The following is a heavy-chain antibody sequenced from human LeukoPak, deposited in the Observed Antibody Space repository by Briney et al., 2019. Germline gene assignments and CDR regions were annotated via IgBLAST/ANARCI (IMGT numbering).Heavy chain of an antibody. J-gene: IGHJ4*02. CDR2: IRGSDGST. V-gene: IGHV3-23*01. CDR1: GFPFSTYA. Sequence: GGSLRLSCAASGFPFSTYAMSWVRQAPGKGLGWVSSIRGSDGSTYYADSVKGRFAISRDNSKNTLYLQMNSLRAEDTAVYYCAKDVYGDYGGLDYWGQGTLVTVSS. CDR3: AKDVYGDYGGLDY. D-gene: IGHD4-17*01.